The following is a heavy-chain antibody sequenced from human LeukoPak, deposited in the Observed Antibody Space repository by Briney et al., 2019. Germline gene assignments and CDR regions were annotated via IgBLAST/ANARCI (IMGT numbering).Heavy chain of an antibody. CDR2: IGYDGTNE. V-gene: IGHV3-33*01. CDR3: ARVFYDILTGYYDYFDY. Sequence: GRSLRLSCAASGFTFSSYGMHWVRQAPGKGLEWVALIGYDGTNEYYADSVKGRFTISRDNSKNTLYLQMKSLRAEDTAVYYCARVFYDILTGYYDYFDYWGQGTLVTVSS. CDR1: GFTFSSYG. D-gene: IGHD3-9*01. J-gene: IGHJ4*02.